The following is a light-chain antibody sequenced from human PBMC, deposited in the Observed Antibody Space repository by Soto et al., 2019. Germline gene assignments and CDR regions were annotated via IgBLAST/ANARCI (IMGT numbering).Light chain of an antibody. J-gene: IGLJ2*01. CDR2: EVS. CDR1: SSDVGGYNY. CDR3: SSYTSSNTVV. Sequence: QSALTQPASVSGSPGQSITISCTGTSSDVGGYNYVSWYQQHPGKAPKLMIYEVSNRPSGVSNRFSGSKSGNTASLTISGLQAEDEANYYCSSYTSSNTVVCGGGTKLTVL. V-gene: IGLV2-14*01.